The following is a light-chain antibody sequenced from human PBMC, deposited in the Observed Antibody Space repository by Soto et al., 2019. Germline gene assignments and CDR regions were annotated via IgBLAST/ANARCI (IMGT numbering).Light chain of an antibody. CDR3: QQYGSSPWT. Sequence: EIVLTQSPGTLSLSAGERATISCRATQSVTSNYLAWYQQKPGQAPSLLIYIASSRATGIPGSFSGSGSGTGFTLTISRLEPEDSAVYYCQQYGSSPWTFGQGTKVEIK. J-gene: IGKJ1*01. V-gene: IGKV3-20*01. CDR1: QSVTSNY. CDR2: IAS.